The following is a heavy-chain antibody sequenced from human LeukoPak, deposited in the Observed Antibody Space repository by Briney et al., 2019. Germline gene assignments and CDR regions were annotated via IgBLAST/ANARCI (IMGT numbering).Heavy chain of an antibody. J-gene: IGHJ4*02. CDR2: INTDGSTT. V-gene: IGHV3-74*01. CDR3: AREISGRDDY. Sequence: PGGSLRLSCAASGFTVSSNYMSWVRQAPGKGLAWVSHINTDGSTTNYADSVKGRFTISRDNNKNTLHLQMNNLRAEDTAVYYCAREISGRDDYWGQGTLVTVSS. D-gene: IGHD2-15*01. CDR1: GFTVSSNY.